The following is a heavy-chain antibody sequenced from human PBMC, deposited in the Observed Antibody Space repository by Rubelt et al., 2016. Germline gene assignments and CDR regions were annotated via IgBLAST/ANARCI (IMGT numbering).Heavy chain of an antibody. Sequence: QVQLQQWGAGLLKPSETLSLTCAVYGGSFSGYYWSWIRQPPGKGLEWIGEINHNGSTNYNPSLKSRVTISVDTSKNQFSLKPSSVTAADTAVYCCARGDIAAAGAPFDCWGQGTLFTVSS. J-gene: IGHJ4*02. V-gene: IGHV4-34*01. D-gene: IGHD6-13*01. CDR3: ARGDIAAAGAPFDC. CDR1: GGSFSGYY. CDR2: INHNGST.